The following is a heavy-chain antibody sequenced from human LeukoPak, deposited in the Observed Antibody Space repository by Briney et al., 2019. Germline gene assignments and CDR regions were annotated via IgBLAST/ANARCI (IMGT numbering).Heavy chain of an antibody. CDR1: GFTVSSNS. CDR2: IYSGGNT. CDR3: AKEFSGSVTDAFDI. D-gene: IGHD4-17*01. Sequence: GGSLRLSCTVSGFTVSSNSMSWVRQAPGKGLEWVSFIYSGGNTHYSDSVKGRFTISRDNSKNTLYLQMNSLRAEDTAVYYCAKEFSGSVTDAFDIWGQGTMVTVSS. V-gene: IGHV3-53*01. J-gene: IGHJ3*02.